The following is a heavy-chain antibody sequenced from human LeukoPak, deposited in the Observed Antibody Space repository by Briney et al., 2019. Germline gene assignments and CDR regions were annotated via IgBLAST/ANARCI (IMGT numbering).Heavy chain of an antibody. J-gene: IGHJ4*02. CDR2: TNYFGSA. CDR1: GGSIISDTYY. Sequence: SETLSLTCTVSGGSIISDTYYWGWVRQPPGKGLEWIGSTNYFGSAYYNPSLKSRVTISVDTSKNQFFLKLSAVIAADTAVYYCARLGLTGYKSGSSAPSDSWGQGTLVTISS. CDR3: ARLGLTGYKSGSSAPSDS. D-gene: IGHD3-9*01. V-gene: IGHV4-39*01.